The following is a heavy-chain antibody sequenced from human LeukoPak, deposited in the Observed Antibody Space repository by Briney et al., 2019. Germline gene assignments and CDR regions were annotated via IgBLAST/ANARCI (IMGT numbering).Heavy chain of an antibody. CDR3: ASGIVVVPAAPY. D-gene: IGHD2-2*01. Sequence: GGSLRLSCAASGFTFDDYGMSWVRQAPGKGLEWVSSISSSSSYIYYADSVKGRFTISRDNAKNSLYLQMNSLRAEDTAVYYCASGIVVVPAAPYWGQGTLVTVSS. CDR1: GFTFDDYG. CDR2: ISSSSSYI. V-gene: IGHV3-21*01. J-gene: IGHJ4*02.